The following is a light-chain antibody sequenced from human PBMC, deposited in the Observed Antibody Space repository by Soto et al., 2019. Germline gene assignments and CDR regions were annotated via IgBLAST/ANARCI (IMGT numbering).Light chain of an antibody. Sequence: QSVLTQPASVSGSPGQSITISCTGTSSDVGDNNYVSWYQQHPGKAPKLMIYDATHRPSGISNRFSGSKSGNTASLTISGLQAEDEADYYCSSYTSSSTLYVFGTGTKLTVL. CDR3: SSYTSSSTLYV. J-gene: IGLJ1*01. CDR1: SSDVGDNNY. V-gene: IGLV2-14*01. CDR2: DAT.